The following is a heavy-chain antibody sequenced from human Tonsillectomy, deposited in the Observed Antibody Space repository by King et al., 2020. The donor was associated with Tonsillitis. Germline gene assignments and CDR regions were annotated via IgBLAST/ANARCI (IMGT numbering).Heavy chain of an antibody. Sequence: QVQLQESGPGLVKPSETLSLTCTVSGGSISSSNYYWGWIRQPPGKGLEWIGSIYYSGSTYYNPSLKSRVTISGDTSKNQFSLKLSSVTAADTAVYDCERQGSSGYYGFSEYFQHWGQGTLVTVSS. V-gene: IGHV4-39*07. D-gene: IGHD3-22*01. CDR1: GGSISSSNYY. CDR2: IYYSGST. CDR3: ERQGSSGYYGFSEYFQH. J-gene: IGHJ1*01.